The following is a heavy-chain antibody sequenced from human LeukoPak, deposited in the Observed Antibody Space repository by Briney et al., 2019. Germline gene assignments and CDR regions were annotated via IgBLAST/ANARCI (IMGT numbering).Heavy chain of an antibody. D-gene: IGHD1-26*01. CDR1: GGSISSYY. Sequence: PSETLSLTCTVSGGSISSYYWTWIRQPPGKGLEWIGSIYYSGSTYYNPSLKSRVTISVDTSKNQFSLKLSSVTAADTAVYYCARDSHSGSSYFDYWGQGTLVTVSS. CDR3: ARDSHSGSSYFDY. J-gene: IGHJ4*02. V-gene: IGHV4-39*07. CDR2: IYYSGST.